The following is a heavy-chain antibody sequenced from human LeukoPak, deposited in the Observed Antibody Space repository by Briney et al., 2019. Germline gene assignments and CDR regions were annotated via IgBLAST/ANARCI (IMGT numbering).Heavy chain of an antibody. Sequence: SETLSLTCTVSGGSISSSSYYWGWIRQPPGKGLEWIGSIYYSGSTYYNPSLKSRVTISVDTSKNQFSLKLSSVTAADTAVYYCARAGYSRGGTNWFDPWGQGTLVTVSS. CDR2: IYYSGST. J-gene: IGHJ5*02. CDR1: GGSISSSSYY. V-gene: IGHV4-39*07. CDR3: ARAGYSRGGTNWFDP. D-gene: IGHD6-13*01.